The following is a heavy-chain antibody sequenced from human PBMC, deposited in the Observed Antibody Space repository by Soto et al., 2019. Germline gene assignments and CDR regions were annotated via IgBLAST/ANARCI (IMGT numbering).Heavy chain of an antibody. V-gene: IGHV4-59*01. CDR3: AREGRDYYGSGSYAFDI. D-gene: IGHD3-10*01. J-gene: IGHJ3*02. Sequence: SETLSLTCTVSGGSISSYYWSWIRQPPGKGLEWIGYIYYSGSTNYNPSLKSRVTISVDTSKNQFSLKLSSVTAADTAVYYCAREGRDYYGSGSYAFDIWGQGTMVTVSS. CDR1: GGSISSYY. CDR2: IYYSGST.